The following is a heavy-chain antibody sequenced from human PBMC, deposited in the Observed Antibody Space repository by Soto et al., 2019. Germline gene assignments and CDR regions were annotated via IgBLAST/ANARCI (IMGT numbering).Heavy chain of an antibody. CDR1: GFTVSSNY. D-gene: IGHD2-2*01. V-gene: IGHV3-53*04. J-gene: IGHJ3*02. CDR3: ATLVPAAIMNAFDI. CDR2: IYSGGST. Sequence: EVQLVESGGGLVQPGGSLRLSCAASGFTVSSNYMSWVRQAPGKGLEWVSVIYSGGSTYYADSVKGRFTISRHNSKNTLYLQMNSLRAEDTAVYYCATLVPAAIMNAFDIWGQGTMVTVSS.